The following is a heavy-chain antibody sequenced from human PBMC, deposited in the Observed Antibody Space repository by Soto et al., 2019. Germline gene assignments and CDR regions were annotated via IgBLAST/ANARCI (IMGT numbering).Heavy chain of an antibody. D-gene: IGHD6-19*01. J-gene: IGHJ4*02. Sequence: SETLSLTCAVSGCSISSGGYSWSWIRQPPGKGLEWIGYIYHSGSTYYNPSLKSRVTISVDRSKNQFSLKLSSVTAADTAVYYCARAGDSSGPVALGYWGQGTLVTVSS. CDR3: ARAGDSSGPVALGY. CDR2: IYHSGST. V-gene: IGHV4-30-2*01. CDR1: GCSISSGGYS.